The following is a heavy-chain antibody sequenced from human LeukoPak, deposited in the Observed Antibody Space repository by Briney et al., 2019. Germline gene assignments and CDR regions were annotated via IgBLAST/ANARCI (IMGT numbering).Heavy chain of an antibody. J-gene: IGHJ4*02. CDR3: ARVGYRSVYWNSDF. D-gene: IGHD5-18*01. V-gene: IGHV3-11*01. CDR1: GFTFSDYY. Sequence: GGSLRLSCAASGFTFSDYYMSWIRQAPGKGREWVSYISSSGSTTYWADSVKGRFTISRDNVKNSLYLQMNGLRDEDTAVYYCARVGYRSVYWNSDFWGQGTLVTVSS. CDR2: ISSSGSTT.